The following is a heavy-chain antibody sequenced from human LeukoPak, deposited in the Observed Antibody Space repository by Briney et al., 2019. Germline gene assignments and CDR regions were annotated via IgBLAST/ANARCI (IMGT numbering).Heavy chain of an antibody. D-gene: IGHD6-13*01. CDR1: GGSISSGDYY. Sequence: SETLSLTCTVSGGSISSGDYYWSWIRQPPGRGLEWIGYIYYSGSTYYNPSLKSRVTISEDTSKNQFSLKLSSVTAADTAVYYCASGFSIAAAGRIAYYYYGMDVWGQGTTVTVSS. CDR3: ASGFSIAAAGRIAYYYYGMDV. V-gene: IGHV4-30-4*01. CDR2: IYYSGST. J-gene: IGHJ6*02.